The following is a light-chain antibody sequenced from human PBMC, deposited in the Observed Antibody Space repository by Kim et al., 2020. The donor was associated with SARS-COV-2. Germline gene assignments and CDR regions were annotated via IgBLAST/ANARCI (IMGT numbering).Light chain of an antibody. Sequence: SLSPGKGATLSCRASQSVSSYLAWYQQKPGQAPRLLIYDASNRATGIPARFSGSGSGTDFTLTISSLEPEDFAVYYCQQRSNWPTFGGGTKVDIK. V-gene: IGKV3-11*01. J-gene: IGKJ4*01. CDR2: DAS. CDR3: QQRSNWPT. CDR1: QSVSSY.